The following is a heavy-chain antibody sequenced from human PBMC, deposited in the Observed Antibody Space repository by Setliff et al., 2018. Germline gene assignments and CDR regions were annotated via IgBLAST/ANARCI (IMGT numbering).Heavy chain of an antibody. Sequence: SSVKVSCKASGYTFSRNYITWVRQAPGRGLEWMGWISGYNGHTEYEQKFRHKFTMTTDTSTSTVYMELRSLIFDDTAIYYCASDLLRSSSWRPDVFDVWGQGTMVTVSS. D-gene: IGHD6-13*01. CDR2: ISGYNGHT. J-gene: IGHJ3*01. V-gene: IGHV1-18*01. CDR1: GYTFSRNY. CDR3: ASDLLRSSSWRPDVFDV.